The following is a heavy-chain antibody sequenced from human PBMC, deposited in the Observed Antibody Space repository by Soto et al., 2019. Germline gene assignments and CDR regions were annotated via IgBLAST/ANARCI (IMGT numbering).Heavy chain of an antibody. V-gene: IGHV1-2*04. CDR2: INPNSGGT. Sequence: QVQLVQSGAEVKKPGASVKVSCKASGYTFTGYYMHWVRQAPGQGLEWQGWINPNSGGTNLAQKFQGWVTMTRDTSISTAYMELRRLRSDDTAVYYCARDHVVGATQGYAFDIWGQGTMVTVSS. J-gene: IGHJ3*02. CDR1: GYTFTGYY. CDR3: ARDHVVGATQGYAFDI. D-gene: IGHD1-26*01.